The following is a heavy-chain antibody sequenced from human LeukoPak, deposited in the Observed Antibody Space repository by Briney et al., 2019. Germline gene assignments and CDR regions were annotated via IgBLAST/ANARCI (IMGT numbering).Heavy chain of an antibody. CDR3: ARRRDYGDF. CDR2: ISSSSSTI. J-gene: IGHJ4*02. V-gene: IGHV3-48*02. CDR1: GFTFRSAW. Sequence: GGSLRLSCAASGFTFRSAWLNWVREAPGKGLEWVSYISSSSSTISYADSVEGRFTISRDNAKNSLYLQMNSLRDEDTAVYYCARRRDYGDFWGQGTLVTVSS.